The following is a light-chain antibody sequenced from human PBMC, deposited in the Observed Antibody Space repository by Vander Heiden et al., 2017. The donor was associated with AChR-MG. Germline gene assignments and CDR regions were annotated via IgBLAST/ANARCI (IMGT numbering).Light chain of an antibody. V-gene: IGLV3-19*01. CDR1: SLRNRY. CDR2: GID. Sequence: SSELTQDPAVSVALGQTVRFTCQGDSLRNRYASWYQQKPRQARVLVIYGIDDRPSGIAEGVAGSSAGNTASSTSGGAQAEEEADYVWCSGDSSGNKSNVVFGGGTKLTVL. J-gene: IGLJ2*01. CDR3: CSGDSSGNKSNVV.